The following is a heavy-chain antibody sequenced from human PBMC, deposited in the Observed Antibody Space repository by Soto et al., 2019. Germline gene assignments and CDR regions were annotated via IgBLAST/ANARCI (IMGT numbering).Heavy chain of an antibody. V-gene: IGHV1-18*01. CDR2: ISAYNGNT. CDR3: ARVRQYYYFMDV. CDR1: GYTFTSYG. J-gene: IGHJ6*03. Sequence: ASVKVSCKAAGYTFTSYGISWVRQAPGQGLEWMGWISAYNGNTNYAQKLQGRVTMTTDTSTSTAYMELRSLRSDDTAVYYCARVRQYYYFMDVWGKGTTVTVSS.